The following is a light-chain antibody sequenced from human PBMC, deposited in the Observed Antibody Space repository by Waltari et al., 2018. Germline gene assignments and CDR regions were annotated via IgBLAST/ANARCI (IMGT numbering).Light chain of an antibody. V-gene: IGLV1-44*01. CDR3: AGWDDSLKGPV. CDR2: GGN. Sequence: QSVLTQPPSASGTPGQRVTISCSGCLSNIESNTVNWYRQLPGTAPKLLIYGGNQRPSGGPDRLSGSQSGTSAYLAISGLQSADLAYYYCAGWDDSLKGPVFVGWTKLTVL. J-gene: IGLJ3*02. CDR1: LSNIESNT.